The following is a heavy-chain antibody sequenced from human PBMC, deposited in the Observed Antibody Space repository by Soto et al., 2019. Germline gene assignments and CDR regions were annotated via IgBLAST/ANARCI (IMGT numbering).Heavy chain of an antibody. Sequence: ASVKVSCKASGYTSTSYYMHWVRQAPGQGLEWMGIINPSGGSTSYAQKFQGRVTMTRDTSTSTVYMELSSLRSEDTAVYYCALDYGDYAQLFAFDYWGQGTLVTVSS. CDR1: GYTSTSYY. CDR2: INPSGGST. CDR3: ALDYGDYAQLFAFDY. J-gene: IGHJ4*02. D-gene: IGHD4-17*01. V-gene: IGHV1-46*01.